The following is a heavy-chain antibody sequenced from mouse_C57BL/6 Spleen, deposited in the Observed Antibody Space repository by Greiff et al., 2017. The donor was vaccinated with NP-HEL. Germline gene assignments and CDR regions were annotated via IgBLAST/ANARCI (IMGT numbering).Heavy chain of an antibody. Sequence: EVKLMESGAELVRPGASVKLSCTASGFNIKDDYMHWVKQRPEQGLEWIGWIDPENGDTEYASKFQGKATITADTSSNTAYLQLSSLTSEDTAVYYCTTRGLFWGQGTTLTVSS. V-gene: IGHV14-4*01. J-gene: IGHJ2*01. CDR3: TTRGLF. CDR2: IDPENGDT. D-gene: IGHD3-3*01. CDR1: GFNIKDDY.